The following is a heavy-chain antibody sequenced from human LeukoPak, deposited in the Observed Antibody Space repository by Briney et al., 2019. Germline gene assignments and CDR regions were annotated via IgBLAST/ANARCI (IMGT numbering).Heavy chain of an antibody. CDR3: ARRIDCSSTSCYTPFDY. CDR2: IYPGDSDT. CDR1: GYSFTSYW. D-gene: IGHD2-2*02. Sequence: GESLKISCKGSGYSFTSYWIGWVRQMPGKGLEWMGIIYPGDSDTRYSPSFQGQVTISADKSISTAYLQWSGLKASDTAMYYCARRIDCSSTSCYTPFDYWGQGTLVTVSS. V-gene: IGHV5-51*01. J-gene: IGHJ4*02.